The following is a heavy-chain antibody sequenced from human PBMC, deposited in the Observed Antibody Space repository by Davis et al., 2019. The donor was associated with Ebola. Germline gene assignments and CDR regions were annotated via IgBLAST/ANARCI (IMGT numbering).Heavy chain of an antibody. V-gene: IGHV3-23*01. CDR3: AKPSYRIGWYIFGY. CDR2: ISGSGGST. D-gene: IGHD6-19*01. CDR1: GFTFSSYA. J-gene: IGHJ4*02. Sequence: GESLKISCAASGFTFSSYAMSWVRQAPGKGLEWVSAISGSGGSTYYADSVKGRFTISRDNSKHTLYLQMNSLRAEDTAVYYCAKPSYRIGWYIFGYWGQGTLFTVSS.